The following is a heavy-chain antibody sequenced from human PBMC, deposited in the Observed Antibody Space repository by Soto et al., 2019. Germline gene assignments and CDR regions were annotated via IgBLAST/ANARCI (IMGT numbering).Heavy chain of an antibody. D-gene: IGHD5-18*01. V-gene: IGHV4-59*11. CDR3: AREAPRSYSYDEGTYYFDY. J-gene: IGHJ4*02. CDR1: GGSIGSRY. CDR2: IYYTGST. Sequence: QVQLQESGPGLVKPSETLSLTCTVSGGSIGSRYWSWIRQPPGKGLEWIGSIYYTGSTNYTPSLRSRVTISVDTSKNHFSLRLSSVTAADTAVYYCAREAPRSYSYDEGTYYFDYWGQGILVTVSS.